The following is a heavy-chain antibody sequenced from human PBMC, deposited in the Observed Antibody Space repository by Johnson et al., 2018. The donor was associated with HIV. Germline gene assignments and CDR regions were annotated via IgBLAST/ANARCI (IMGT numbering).Heavy chain of an antibody. V-gene: IGHV3-30*03. Sequence: QVQLVESGGGLVKPGGSLRLSCAASGFTFSSYGMHWVRQAPGKGLEWVAVISYDGSNKYYADSVKGRFTISRDNSKNTLYLQMGSLRAEDMAVYYCAREGVGVNAFDIWGQGTMVTVSS. D-gene: IGHD1-26*01. CDR1: GFTFSSYG. J-gene: IGHJ3*02. CDR2: ISYDGSNK. CDR3: AREGVGVNAFDI.